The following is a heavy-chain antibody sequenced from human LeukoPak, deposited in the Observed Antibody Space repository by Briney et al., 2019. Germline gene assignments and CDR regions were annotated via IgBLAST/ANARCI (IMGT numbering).Heavy chain of an antibody. CDR3: ASATRYSGSYLSDY. Sequence: PGGSLRLSCAASGFTFSSYSMNWVRQAPGKGLEWVSSISSSSSYIYYADSVKGRFTISRDNAKNSLYLQTNSLRAEDTAVYYCASATRYSGSYLSDYWGQGTLVTVSS. V-gene: IGHV3-21*01. CDR1: GFTFSSYS. D-gene: IGHD1-26*01. J-gene: IGHJ4*02. CDR2: ISSSSSYI.